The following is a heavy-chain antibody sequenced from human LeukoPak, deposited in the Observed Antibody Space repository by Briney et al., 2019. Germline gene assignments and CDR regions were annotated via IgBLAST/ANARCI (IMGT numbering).Heavy chain of an antibody. CDR2: INSDGSST. D-gene: IGHD6-6*01. J-gene: IGHJ4*02. Sequence: GGSLRLSCAASGFTFSSYWMHWVRQAPGKGLVWVSRINSDGSSTSYADSVKGRFTISRDNAKNTLYLQMNSLRAEDTAVYYCAKDGSIAARTHFDYWGQGTLVTVSS. CDR3: AKDGSIAARTHFDY. CDR1: GFTFSSYW. V-gene: IGHV3-74*01.